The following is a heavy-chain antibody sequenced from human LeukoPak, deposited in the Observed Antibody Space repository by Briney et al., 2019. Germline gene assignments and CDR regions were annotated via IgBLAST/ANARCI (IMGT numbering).Heavy chain of an antibody. CDR2: IIPIFGTA. CDR1: GGTFSSYA. D-gene: IGHD3-10*01. J-gene: IGHJ4*02. V-gene: IGHV1-69*13. Sequence: ASVKVSCKASGGTFSSYAISWVRQAPGQGLEWMGGIIPIFGTANYAQKFQGRITITAEESTSTAYMELSSLRSEDTAVYYCASFRARFAGSSEYYFDYWGQGTLVTVSS. CDR3: ASFRARFAGSSEYYFDY.